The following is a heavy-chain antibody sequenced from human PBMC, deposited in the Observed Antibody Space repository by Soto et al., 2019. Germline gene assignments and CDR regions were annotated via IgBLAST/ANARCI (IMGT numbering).Heavy chain of an antibody. CDR3: ARSSGGNFGIIIEGTNWFAP. D-gene: IGHD1-26*01. CDR2: INPHGGST. J-gene: IGHJ5*02. V-gene: IGHV1-46*01. Sequence: GASVKVSCKAPRDTFTSYYINWVRQAPVQGLEWMGVINPHGGSTAYAQKFKGRVTLTRDTSASTVYMEVSSLTSEDTAMYYCARSSGGNFGIIIEGTNWFAPWGQGTLVTSPQ. CDR1: RDTFTSYY.